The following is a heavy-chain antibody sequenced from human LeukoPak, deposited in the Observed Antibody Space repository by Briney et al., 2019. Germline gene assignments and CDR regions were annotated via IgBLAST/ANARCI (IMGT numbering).Heavy chain of an antibody. D-gene: IGHD2-2*01. V-gene: IGHV1-18*01. CDR3: ARDHFYCSSTTCYGETIDY. CDR2: ISAYNGNT. Sequence: ASVKVSCKASGYTFTNYGITWVRQAPGQGLEWMRWISAYNGNTNYAQKLQGRVTMTTDTSTSTAYMELRSLRSDDTAVFYCARDHFYCSSTTCYGETIDYWGQGTLVTVSS. CDR1: GYTFTNYG. J-gene: IGHJ4*02.